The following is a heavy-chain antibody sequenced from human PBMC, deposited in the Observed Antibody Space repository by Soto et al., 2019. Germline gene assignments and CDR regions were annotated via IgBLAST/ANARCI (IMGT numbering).Heavy chain of an antibody. CDR3: ARRIRDYGLGRERATYFDP. J-gene: IGHJ5*02. CDR2: IYWDDDK. CDR1: GFSLSTTGVG. D-gene: IGHD3-10*01. V-gene: IGHV2-5*02. Sequence: QITLKESGPTLVRPTQTLTLTCTFSGFSLSTTGVGVGWIRQPPGKALEWLALIYWDDDKRHSPSLKSRLTIAKDTYKNELSLTMTTWVPVDAATCYCARRIRDYGLGRERATYFDPWGQGTLVTVSS.